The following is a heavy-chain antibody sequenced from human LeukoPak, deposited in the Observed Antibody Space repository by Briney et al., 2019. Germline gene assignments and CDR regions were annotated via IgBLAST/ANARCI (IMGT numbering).Heavy chain of an antibody. CDR3: ARNPLGDSSGYDAFDI. CDR2: IYYSGST. CDR1: GGSISSSSYY. Sequence: SETLSLTCTVSGGSISSSSYYWGWIRQPPGKGMEWIGSIYYSGSTYYNPSLKSRVTISVDTSKNQFSLKLSSVTAADTAVYYCARNPLGDSSGYDAFDIWGQGTMVTVSS. V-gene: IGHV4-39*01. D-gene: IGHD3-22*01. J-gene: IGHJ3*02.